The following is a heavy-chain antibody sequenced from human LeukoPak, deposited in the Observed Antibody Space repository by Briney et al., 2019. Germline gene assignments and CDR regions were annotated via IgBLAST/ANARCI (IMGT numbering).Heavy chain of an antibody. CDR1: GGTLSTHG. D-gene: IGHD3-16*01. Sequence: SVKVSCKASGGTLSTHGISWVRQAPGQGLEWMGTIIPIVNKANYAQRFQGRVTITADKSTNTLYMELRSLRPEDTAVYYCARLSCGDYYDSSRSCAGEGSMDVWGQGTTVTVSS. CDR2: IIPIVNKA. V-gene: IGHV1-69*04. J-gene: IGHJ6*02. CDR3: ARLSCGDYYDSSRSCAGEGSMDV.